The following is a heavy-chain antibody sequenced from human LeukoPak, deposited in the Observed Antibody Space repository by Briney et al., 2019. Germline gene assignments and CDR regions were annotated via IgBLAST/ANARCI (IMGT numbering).Heavy chain of an antibody. J-gene: IGHJ4*02. CDR3: AREAVTYGSGADPLDY. CDR2: ISSGGGT. V-gene: IGHV3-53*01. Sequence: GGSLRLSCAVSGFTVSSNYINWVRQAPGKGLEWVSLISSGGGTYYADSVKGRFTISRDNSENMLYLQMNSLRGEDTAVYYCAREAVTYGSGADPLDYWGQGTLVTVSS. D-gene: IGHD3-10*01. CDR1: GFTVSSNY.